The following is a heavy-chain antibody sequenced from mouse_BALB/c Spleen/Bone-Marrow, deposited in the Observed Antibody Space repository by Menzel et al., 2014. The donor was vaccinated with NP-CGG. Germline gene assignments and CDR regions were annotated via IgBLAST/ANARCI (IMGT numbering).Heavy chain of an antibody. V-gene: IGHV5-12*02. Sequence: EVKLVESGGGLVQPGGSLKLSCATSGFTFSDNYMYWVRQTPEKRLEWVAYISNGGGSTYYPDTVKGRFTISRDNAKNTLYLQMSRLKSEDTAMYYCARHLYGNYGAMDYWGQGTSVTVSP. CDR2: ISNGGGST. CDR1: GFTFSDNY. CDR3: ARHLYGNYGAMDY. J-gene: IGHJ4*01. D-gene: IGHD2-1*01.